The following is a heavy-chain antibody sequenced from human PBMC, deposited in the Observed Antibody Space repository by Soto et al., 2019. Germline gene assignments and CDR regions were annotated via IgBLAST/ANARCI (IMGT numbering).Heavy chain of an antibody. CDR3: ARVTAAGKDYYYYGMDV. Sequence: ASGKGSCKASGYTFTSYYMHWVRQAPGQGLEWMGIINPSGGSTSYAQKFQGRVTMTRDTSTSTVYMELSSLRSEDTAVYYCARVTAAGKDYYYYGMDVWRQRTTVTAS. CDR2: INPSGGST. V-gene: IGHV1-46*01. CDR1: GYTFTSYY. J-gene: IGHJ6*02. D-gene: IGHD6-13*01.